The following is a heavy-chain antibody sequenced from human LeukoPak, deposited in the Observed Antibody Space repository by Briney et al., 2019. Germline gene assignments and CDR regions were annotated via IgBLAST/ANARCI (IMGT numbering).Heavy chain of an antibody. CDR3: ARERVVRGSYYYFDY. J-gene: IGHJ4*02. V-gene: IGHV4-59*01. CDR1: GGSFSGYY. Sequence: SETLSLTCAVYGGSFSGYYWSWIRQPPGKGLEWIGYIYYSGSTNYNPSLKSRVTISVDTSKNQFSLKLSSVTAADTAVYYCARERVVRGSYYYFDYWGQGTLVTVSS. CDR2: IYYSGST. D-gene: IGHD1-26*01.